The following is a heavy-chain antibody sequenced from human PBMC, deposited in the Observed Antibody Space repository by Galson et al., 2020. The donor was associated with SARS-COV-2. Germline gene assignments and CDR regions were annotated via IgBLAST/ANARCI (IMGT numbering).Heavy chain of an antibody. CDR2: ISTSGDT. Sequence: SETLSLTCTVSGDSISRGTYYWNWIRQPAGKGLEYIGRISTSGDTVYNPSLKSRVTISLDTSKNQLSLKLTSVTAADTAIYSCARRSPGSVTPFDPWGQGTLVTVSS. V-gene: IGHV4-61*02. D-gene: IGHD4-17*01. CDR3: ARRSPGSVTPFDP. J-gene: IGHJ5*02. CDR1: GDSISRGTYY.